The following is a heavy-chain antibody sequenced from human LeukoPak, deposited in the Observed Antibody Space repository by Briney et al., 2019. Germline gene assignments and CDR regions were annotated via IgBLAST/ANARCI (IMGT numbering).Heavy chain of an antibody. V-gene: IGHV1-58*02. CDR2: IVVGRGNT. CDR1: GFTFTSSA. CDR3: AADLSSGYFDFDY. D-gene: IGHD3-22*01. Sequence: SVKVSSKASGFTFTSSAMLWVRQARGQRLEWIGWIVVGRGNTNYAQKFQERVTITRDMSTSTAYMELSSLRSEDTAVYYCAADLSSGYFDFDYWGQGTLVTVSS. J-gene: IGHJ4*02.